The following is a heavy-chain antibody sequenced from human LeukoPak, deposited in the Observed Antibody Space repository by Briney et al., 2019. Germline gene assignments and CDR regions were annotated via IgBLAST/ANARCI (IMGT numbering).Heavy chain of an antibody. D-gene: IGHD3-3*01. CDR1: GFTFSDYY. J-gene: IGHJ4*02. CDR3: ARDYYDVLDY. V-gene: IGHV3-11*04. Sequence: GGSLRLSCAASGFTFSDYYMSWLRQAPGKGLEWLSYFSSSGSTIYYADPVKGRFTISRDNAKNSLYLQMNSLRAEDTAVYYCARDYYDVLDYWGQGTLVTVSS. CDR2: FSSSGSTI.